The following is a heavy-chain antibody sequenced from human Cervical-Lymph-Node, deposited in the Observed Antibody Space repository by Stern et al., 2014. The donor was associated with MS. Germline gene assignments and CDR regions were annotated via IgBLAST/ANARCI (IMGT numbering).Heavy chain of an antibody. Sequence: QITLKESGPVLVKPTETLTLTCSVSGFSLSDTRMGVSWIRQPPGKALEWLAHICSNDEKSYSTSLRSRLTISKDTSKSQVVLTVTNMDPVDTATYYCARGASTPFDYWGQGTLVPVSS. CDR1: GFSLSDTRMG. CDR2: ICSNDEK. CDR3: ARGASTPFDY. J-gene: IGHJ4*02. D-gene: IGHD1-1*01. V-gene: IGHV2-26*01.